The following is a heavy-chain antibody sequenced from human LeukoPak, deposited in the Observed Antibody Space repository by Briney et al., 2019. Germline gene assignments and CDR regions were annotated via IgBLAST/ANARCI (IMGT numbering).Heavy chain of an antibody. D-gene: IGHD3-10*01. CDR3: AIGYGSGRPGNWFDP. J-gene: IGHJ5*02. CDR2: ISDSGGYT. CDR1: GFTFSSYA. Sequence: PGGSLRLSCAASGFTFSSYAMRWVRQAPGKGREWVSAISDSGGYTYYADSVKGRFTISRDNYKNTLYLQMNSLRAEDTAVYYCAIGYGSGRPGNWFDPWGQGTLVTVSS. V-gene: IGHV3-23*01.